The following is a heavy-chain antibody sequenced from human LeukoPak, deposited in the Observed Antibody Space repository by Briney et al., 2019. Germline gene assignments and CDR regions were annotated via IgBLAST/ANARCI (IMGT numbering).Heavy chain of an antibody. Sequence: TGGSLRLSCAASGFTFSSYGMHWVRQAPAKGLEWVAIIPYDGSNKYYADSVKGRFTISRDNSKNTLYLQMNSLRAEDTAVYYCAKSTTVTQRGYFDYWGQGTLVTVSS. J-gene: IGHJ4*02. CDR2: IPYDGSNK. D-gene: IGHD4-17*01. V-gene: IGHV3-30*18. CDR1: GFTFSSYG. CDR3: AKSTTVTQRGYFDY.